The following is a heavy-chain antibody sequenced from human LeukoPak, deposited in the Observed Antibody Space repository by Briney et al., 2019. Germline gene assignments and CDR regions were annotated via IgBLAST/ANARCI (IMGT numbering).Heavy chain of an antibody. CDR3: ARQESYYPLDY. D-gene: IGHD1-26*01. J-gene: IGHJ4*02. CDR2: IYYSGST. V-gene: IGHV4-34*01. Sequence: SETLSLTCAVYGGSFSGYYWSWIRQPPGKGLEWIGSIYYSGSTYYNPSLKSRVTISVDTSKNQFSLKLSSVTAADTAVYYCARQESYYPLDYWGQGTLVTVSS. CDR1: GGSFSGYY.